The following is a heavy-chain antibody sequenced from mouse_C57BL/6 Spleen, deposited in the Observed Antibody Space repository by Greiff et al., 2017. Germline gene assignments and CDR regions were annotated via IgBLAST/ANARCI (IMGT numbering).Heavy chain of an antibody. CDR3: ATPCYGNYKNYAMDY. CDR2: IDPANGNT. Sequence: EVQLQQSVAELVRPGASVKLSCTASGFNIKNTYMHWVKQRPEQGLEWIGRIDPANGNTKYAPKFQGKATITADTSSNTAYLQLSSLTSEDTAIYYCATPCYGNYKNYAMDYWGQGTSVTVSS. CDR1: GFNIKNTY. D-gene: IGHD2-1*01. V-gene: IGHV14-3*01. J-gene: IGHJ4*01.